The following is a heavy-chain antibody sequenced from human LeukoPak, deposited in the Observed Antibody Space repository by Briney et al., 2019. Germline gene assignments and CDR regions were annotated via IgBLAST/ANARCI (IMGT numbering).Heavy chain of an antibody. J-gene: IGHJ4*02. D-gene: IGHD3-10*01. Sequence: GGSLRLSCTASGFTFSTYWINWVRQSPGKGLVWVALINGDGSTTTHADSVKGRFTISRDNAKNTAYLQMNSLRDEDTAVYYCASDYAGSPDYWGQGTLLTVSA. CDR2: INGDGSTT. CDR1: GFTFSTYW. V-gene: IGHV3-74*03. CDR3: ASDYAGSPDY.